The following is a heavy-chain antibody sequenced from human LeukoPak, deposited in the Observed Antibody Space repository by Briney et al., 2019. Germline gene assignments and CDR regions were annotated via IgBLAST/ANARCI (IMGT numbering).Heavy chain of an antibody. D-gene: IGHD2-2*01. CDR2: IYHSGST. CDR1: GGSISSGGYS. Sequence: SETLSLTCAVSGGSISSGGYSWSWIRQPPGKGLEWIGYIYHSGSTYYNPSLKSRVTISVDTSKNQFSLKLSSVTAADTAVYYCARHQDCSTTSCSFDYWGQGTLVTVSS. CDR3: ARHQDCSTTSCSFDY. V-gene: IGHV4-30-2*03. J-gene: IGHJ4*02.